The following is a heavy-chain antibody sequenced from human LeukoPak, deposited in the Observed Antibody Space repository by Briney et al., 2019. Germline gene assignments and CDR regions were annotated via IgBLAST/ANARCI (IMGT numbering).Heavy chain of an antibody. J-gene: IGHJ6*02. Sequence: SETLSLTCTVSGGSISSYYWSWIRQPPGKGLEWIGYIYYSGSTNYNPSLKSRVAISVDTSKNQFSLKLSSVTAADTAVYYCARGSGYSGYDYYYGMDVWGQGTTVTVSS. CDR3: ARGSGYSGYDYYYGMDV. D-gene: IGHD5-12*01. CDR1: GGSISSYY. CDR2: IYYSGST. V-gene: IGHV4-59*01.